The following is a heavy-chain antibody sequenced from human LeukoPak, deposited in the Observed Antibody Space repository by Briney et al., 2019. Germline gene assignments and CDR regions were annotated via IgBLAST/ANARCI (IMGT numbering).Heavy chain of an antibody. CDR1: GFTFSYYN. J-gene: IGHJ6*04. V-gene: IGHV3-21*01. Sequence: SGGSLTLSCAASGFTFSYYNMNWFRQAPGKGLEWVASISTSSGFIYYADSFKDRFTISRDNAKNSLYLQMNSLRAEDTAVYYCAELGITMIGGVWGKGTTVTISS. D-gene: IGHD3-10*02. CDR3: AELGITMIGGV. CDR2: ISTSSGFI.